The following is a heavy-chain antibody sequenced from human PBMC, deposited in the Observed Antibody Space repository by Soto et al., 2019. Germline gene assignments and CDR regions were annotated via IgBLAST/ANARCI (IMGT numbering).Heavy chain of an antibody. Sequence: QVQLVESGGGVVQPGRSLRLSCAASGFTFSSYGMHWVRQAPGKGLEWVAVISYDGSNKYYADSVKGRFTISRDNSKNTLYLQMNSLRAEDRAVYYCAKLFGVVDGDYWGQGTLVTVSS. V-gene: IGHV3-30*18. CDR1: GFTFSSYG. J-gene: IGHJ4*02. CDR3: AKLFGVVDGDY. CDR2: ISYDGSNK. D-gene: IGHD3-3*01.